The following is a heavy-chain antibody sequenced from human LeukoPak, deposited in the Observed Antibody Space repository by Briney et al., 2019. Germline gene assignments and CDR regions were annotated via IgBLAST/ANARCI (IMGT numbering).Heavy chain of an antibody. V-gene: IGHV3-23*01. Sequence: GGSLRLSCAASGFTFSNYAMTWVRQAPGKGLEWVSIISGSGDSTYFADSVKGRFTISRDNSKNTLYLQMDTLRAEDTAVYYCAKVRNYDSSTYYWNVPFDIWGQGTMVTVSS. CDR1: GFTFSNYA. CDR2: ISGSGDST. J-gene: IGHJ3*02. CDR3: AKVRNYDSSTYYWNVPFDI. D-gene: IGHD3-22*01.